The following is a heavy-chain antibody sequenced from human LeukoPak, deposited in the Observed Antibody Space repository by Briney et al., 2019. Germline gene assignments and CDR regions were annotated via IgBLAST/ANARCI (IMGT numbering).Heavy chain of an antibody. CDR3: ARHPTALVSYGFDP. D-gene: IGHD5-18*01. J-gene: IGHJ5*02. V-gene: IGHV4-59*08. CDR1: GGSISSYY. Sequence: SETLSLTCTVSGGSISSYYWSWIRQPPGKGLEWIGYIYSIGSTNYNPSLKSRVTISVDTSKNQFSLKLSSVTAADTAIYYCARHPTALVSYGFDPWGQGTLVTVSS. CDR2: IYSIGST.